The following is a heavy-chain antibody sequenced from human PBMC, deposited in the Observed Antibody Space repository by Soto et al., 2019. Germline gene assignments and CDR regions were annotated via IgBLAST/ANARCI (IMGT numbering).Heavy chain of an antibody. J-gene: IGHJ4*02. V-gene: IGHV3-30-3*01. CDR2: ISYDGSNK. D-gene: IGHD3-9*01. CDR1: GFTFSSYA. CDR3: ARDREDILTGYLPGY. Sequence: QVQLVESGGGVVQPGRSLRLSCAASGFTFSSYAMHWVRQAPGKGLEWVAVISYDGSNKYYADSVKGRFTISRDNSKNTLYLQMNSLRAEDTAVYYCARDREDILTGYLPGYWGQGTLVTVSS.